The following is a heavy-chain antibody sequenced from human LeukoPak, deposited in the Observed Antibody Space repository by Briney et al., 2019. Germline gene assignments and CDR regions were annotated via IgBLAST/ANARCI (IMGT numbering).Heavy chain of an antibody. J-gene: IGHJ4*02. CDR3: AKEEGDGYNWDYFDY. V-gene: IGHV3-23*01. CDR1: GFTFSSYA. D-gene: IGHD5-24*01. CDR2: ISGSGGST. Sequence: GGSLRLSCAASGFTFSSYAMSWVRQAPGKGLEWVSAISGSGGSTYYADSVKGRFTISRDNSKNTLYLQMDSLRAEDTAVYYCAKEEGDGYNWDYFDYWGQGTLVTVSS.